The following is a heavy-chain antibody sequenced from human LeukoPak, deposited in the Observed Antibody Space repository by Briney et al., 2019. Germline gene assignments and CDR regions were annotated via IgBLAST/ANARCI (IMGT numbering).Heavy chain of an antibody. V-gene: IGHV1-2*02. CDR2: INPNSGGT. D-gene: IGHD3-22*01. J-gene: IGHJ1*01. CDR1: GYTFTGYH. CDR3: ARDFGSIINYDSSRNEYFQH. Sequence: GASVKASCKASGYTFTGYHMHWVRQAPGQGLEWMGWINPNSGGTNYAQKFQGRVTMTRDTSISTAYMELSRLRSDDTAVYYCARDFGSIINYDSSRNEYFQHWGQGTLVTVSS.